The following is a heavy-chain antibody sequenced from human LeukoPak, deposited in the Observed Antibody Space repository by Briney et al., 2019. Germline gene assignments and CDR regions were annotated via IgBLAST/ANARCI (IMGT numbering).Heavy chain of an antibody. V-gene: IGHV4-31*11. CDR3: ARAPSIRGPADY. CDR1: GGSIRSGCYY. D-gene: IGHD3-16*01. J-gene: IGHJ4*02. Sequence: SETLSLKCAVCGGSIRSGCYYWTWIRQHPGKGLESIGYIYSSRSTYYNTHLKSRVPLSVDTSKNQFSLKLSSVTAADTAVYYCARAPSIRGPADYWGQGTLVPVSS. CDR2: IYSSRST.